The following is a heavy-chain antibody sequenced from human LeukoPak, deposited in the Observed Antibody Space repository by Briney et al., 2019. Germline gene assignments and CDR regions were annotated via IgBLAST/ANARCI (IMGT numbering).Heavy chain of an antibody. V-gene: IGHV3-30*18. CDR2: ISNDGSII. J-gene: IGHJ4*02. Sequence: GGSLRLSCAASGFSFSSYGMHWVRQAPGKGLEWVAVISNDGSIIKYGDSVKGRFTISRGNSKNTLYVQMNSLRTDDAAVYHCAKSKSPYPMDYIFDFWGQGTLVTVSS. CDR1: GFSFSSYG. CDR3: AKSKSPYPMDYIFDF. D-gene: IGHD4-11*01.